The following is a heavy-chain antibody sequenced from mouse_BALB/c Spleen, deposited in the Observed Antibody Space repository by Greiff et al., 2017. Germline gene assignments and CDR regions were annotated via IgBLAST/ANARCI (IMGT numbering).Heavy chain of an antibody. V-gene: IGHV1S81*02. CDR1: GYTFTSYW. CDR3: ARFPRYDGVLY. D-gene: IGHD2-12*01. Sequence: QVQLQQPEAELVKPGASVKLSCKASGYTFTSYWMHWVKQRPGQGLEWIGEINPSNGRTNYNEKFKSKATLTVDKSSSTAYMQLSSLTSEDSAVYYCARFPRYDGVLYWGQGTTLTVSS. CDR2: INPSNGRT. J-gene: IGHJ2*01.